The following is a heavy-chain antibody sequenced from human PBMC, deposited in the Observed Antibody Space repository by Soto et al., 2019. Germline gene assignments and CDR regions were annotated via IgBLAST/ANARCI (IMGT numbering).Heavy chain of an antibody. D-gene: IGHD6-13*01. Sequence: EVQLVESGGGXXXXGRXXXLSCAASGFXXXXXAMHXXXQAPGKGLEWVSGISWNSGGIAYVDSVKGRFTISRDNAKKSLHLEMNSLRSDDTALHYCTKSLGPQLDNNWFDPWGQGTLVTVSS. CDR3: TKSLGPQLDNNWFDP. CDR2: ISWNSGGI. V-gene: IGHV3-9*01. J-gene: IGHJ5*02. CDR1: GFXXXXXA.